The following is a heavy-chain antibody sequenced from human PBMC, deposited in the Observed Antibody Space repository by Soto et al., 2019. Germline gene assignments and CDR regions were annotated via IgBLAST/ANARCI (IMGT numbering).Heavy chain of an antibody. Sequence: ASVKVSCKASGYTFTGYYMHWVRQAPGQGLEWMGWINPNSGGTNYAQKFQGWVTMTRDTSISTAYMELSRLRSDDTAVYCCAREYCSGNTCYKRFDYWGQGTLVTVSS. D-gene: IGHD2-15*01. CDR2: INPNSGGT. CDR3: AREYCSGNTCYKRFDY. J-gene: IGHJ4*02. CDR1: GYTFTGYY. V-gene: IGHV1-2*04.